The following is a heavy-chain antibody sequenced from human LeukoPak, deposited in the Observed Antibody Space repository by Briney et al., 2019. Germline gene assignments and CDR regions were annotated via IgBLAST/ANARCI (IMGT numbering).Heavy chain of an antibody. CDR2: IFYSGST. Sequence: SETLSLTCTVSGGSVSSDNYYWSWIRQPPGKGLEWIAYIFYSGSTNYNPSLKSRVTMSVDTSKNQFSLKLSSVTAADTAFYYCTASYTSGFPAIDYWGQGTLVTVSS. J-gene: IGHJ4*02. CDR1: GGSVSSDNYY. D-gene: IGHD6-19*01. CDR3: TASYTSGFPAIDY. V-gene: IGHV4-61*01.